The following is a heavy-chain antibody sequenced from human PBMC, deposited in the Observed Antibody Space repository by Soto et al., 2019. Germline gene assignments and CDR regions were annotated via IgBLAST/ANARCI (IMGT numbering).Heavy chain of an antibody. V-gene: IGHV3-23*01. D-gene: IGHD2-2*01. CDR3: AKARCSTTNCYVPDY. CDR2: ISGSGGSP. CDR1: GFTFSTYT. Sequence: PGGSLRLSCAASGFTFSTYTMSWVRQAPGKGLEWVSAISGSGGSPSYADSVQGRFTISRDNPKNTLYLQMNGLRTEDTAMYYCAKARCSTTNCYVPDYWGQGTLVTVSS. J-gene: IGHJ4*02.